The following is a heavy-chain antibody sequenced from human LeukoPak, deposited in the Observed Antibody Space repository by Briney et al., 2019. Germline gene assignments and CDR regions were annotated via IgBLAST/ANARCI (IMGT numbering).Heavy chain of an antibody. Sequence: SETLSLTCTVSGGSLSSYYWSWIRQPPGKGLEWIGYIYYSGSTNYNPSLKSRVTISVDTSKNQFSLKLSSVTAADTAVYYCARAGYYDFWSGSDAFDIWGQGTMVTVSS. CDR2: IYYSGST. J-gene: IGHJ3*02. CDR3: ARAGYYDFWSGSDAFDI. D-gene: IGHD3-3*01. V-gene: IGHV4-59*01. CDR1: GGSLSSYY.